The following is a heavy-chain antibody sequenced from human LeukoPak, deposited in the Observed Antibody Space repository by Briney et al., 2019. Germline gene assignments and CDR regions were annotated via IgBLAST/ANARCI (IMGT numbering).Heavy chain of an antibody. D-gene: IGHD6-6*01. CDR3: ARAKGEIFTSSSFYFDY. V-gene: IGHV4-34*01. J-gene: IGHJ4*03. Sequence: PSETLSLTCAVYGGSFSGYYWSWVRHPPGKGLEWVGEINHSGSTNYNPSLTSRGTLSVDTSKNQSSLKLSSVTAADTAVYYCARAKGEIFTSSSFYFDYWGHGILVSVSS. CDR2: INHSGST. CDR1: GGSFSGYY.